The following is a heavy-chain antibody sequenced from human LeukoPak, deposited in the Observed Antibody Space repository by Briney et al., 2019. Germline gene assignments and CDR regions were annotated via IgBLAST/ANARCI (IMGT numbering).Heavy chain of an antibody. CDR3: ARDIRWYGSGSEGAFDI. Sequence: HPGGSLRLSCAASGFNFRGYWMHWVRQAQGQGLVWVSRTKSDGSSTSYADSVKGRLTISRDNAKNTLYLQMNRMRAEDTAVYHCARDIRWYGSGSEGAFDIWGQGTMVTVSS. J-gene: IGHJ3*02. CDR2: TKSDGSST. V-gene: IGHV3-74*01. CDR1: GFNFRGYW. D-gene: IGHD3-10*01.